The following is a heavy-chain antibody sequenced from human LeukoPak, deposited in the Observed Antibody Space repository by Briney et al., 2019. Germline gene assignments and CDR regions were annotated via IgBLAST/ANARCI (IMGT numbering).Heavy chain of an antibody. CDR2: IEQDGNEK. V-gene: IGHV3-7*01. D-gene: IGHD1-14*01. Sequence: GGSLRLSCAASGFTFSNYWMSWVRQVPGKGLEWVANIEQDGNEKHYVDSVKGRFTISRDNAKNSLYLQMNSLRVEDTAVYYCARDRYFQYWGQGTLVIVSS. CDR3: ARDRYFQY. CDR1: GFTFSNYW. J-gene: IGHJ1*01.